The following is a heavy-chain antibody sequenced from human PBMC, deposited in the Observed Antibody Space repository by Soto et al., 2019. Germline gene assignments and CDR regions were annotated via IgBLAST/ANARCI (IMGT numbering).Heavy chain of an antibody. D-gene: IGHD3-22*01. CDR3: ARTYYYDSSGYGFDY. CDR2: IYYSGST. Sequence: SETLSLTCTVSGGXISSGDYYWSWIRQPPGKGLEWIGYIYYSGSTYYNPSLKSRVTISVDTSKNQFSLKLSSVTAADTAVYYCARTYYYDSSGYGFDYWGQGTLVTVSS. J-gene: IGHJ4*02. CDR1: GGXISSGDYY. V-gene: IGHV4-30-4*01.